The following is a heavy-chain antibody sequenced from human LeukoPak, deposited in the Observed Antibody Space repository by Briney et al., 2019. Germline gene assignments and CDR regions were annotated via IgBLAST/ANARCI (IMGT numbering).Heavy chain of an antibody. V-gene: IGHV3-53*01. CDR3: ARGPAGYN. Sequence: GGSLRLSCAASGFTASSNHMSWVRQAPGKGLEWVSVIYSGGSTDYADSVKGRFTISRDNLKNTLYLQMNGLRAEDTAVYYCARGPAGYNWGQGTLVTFSS. D-gene: IGHD1-1*01. CDR1: GFTASSNH. J-gene: IGHJ4*02. CDR2: IYSGGST.